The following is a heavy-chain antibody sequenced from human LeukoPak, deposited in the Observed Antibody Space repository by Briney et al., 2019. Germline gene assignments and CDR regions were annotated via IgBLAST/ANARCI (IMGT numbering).Heavy chain of an antibody. CDR2: SYYSGST. D-gene: IGHD3-3*01. J-gene: IGHJ6*03. V-gene: IGHV4-4*02. CDR1: GGSINSSNW. CDR3: ARGNEPIFGVPSYYMDV. Sequence: PSGTLSLTCAVSGGSINSSNWWCWVRQPPGKGLEWIGYSYYSGSTNYNPSLKSRVTISVDTSKNQFSLKLSSVTAADTAVYYCARGNEPIFGVPSYYMDVWGKGTTVTVSS.